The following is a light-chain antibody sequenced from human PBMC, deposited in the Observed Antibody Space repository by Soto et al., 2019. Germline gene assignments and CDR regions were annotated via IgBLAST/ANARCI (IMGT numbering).Light chain of an antibody. CDR3: QSYDSSNFWV. Sequence: NFMLTQPHSVSESPGKTVTISCTRSSGSIASNYVQWYQQRPGSAPTTVMYEDKQRPSGVPDRFSGSIDSSSNSASLTISGLKTEDEADYYCQSYDSSNFWVFGGWTKVTVL. V-gene: IGLV6-57*03. CDR2: EDK. J-gene: IGLJ3*02. CDR1: SGSIASNY.